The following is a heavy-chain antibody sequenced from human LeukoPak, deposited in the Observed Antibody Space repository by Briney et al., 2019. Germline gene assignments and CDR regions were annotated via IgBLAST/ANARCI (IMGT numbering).Heavy chain of an antibody. CDR1: GGSFSGYY. D-gene: IGHD3-3*01. CDR2: INHSGSP. Sequence: SETLSLTCAVYGGSFSGYYWSWLRQPPGKGLEWIGEINHSGSPHYNPSLKSRVTISVDTSKNQFSLKLISVTAADTAVYYCARGRITIFGVVSNFDYWGQGTLVTVSS. V-gene: IGHV4-34*01. J-gene: IGHJ4*02. CDR3: ARGRITIFGVVSNFDY.